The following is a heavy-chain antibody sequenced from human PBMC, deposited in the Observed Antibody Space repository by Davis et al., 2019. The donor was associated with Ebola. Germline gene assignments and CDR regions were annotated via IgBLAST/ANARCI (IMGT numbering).Heavy chain of an antibody. CDR2: ISSSASYK. CDR3: ARDFPAQDSRGYYHNTFDI. CDR1: GFTFSNYA. Sequence: GGSLRLSCAASGFTFSNYAMTWVRQAPRKGPEWVSSISSSASYKNYADSVKGRFTISRDNAKNSLYLQMNSLRDEDTAVYYCARDFPAQDSRGYYHNTFDIWGQGTMVTVSS. D-gene: IGHD3-22*01. V-gene: IGHV3-48*02. J-gene: IGHJ3*02.